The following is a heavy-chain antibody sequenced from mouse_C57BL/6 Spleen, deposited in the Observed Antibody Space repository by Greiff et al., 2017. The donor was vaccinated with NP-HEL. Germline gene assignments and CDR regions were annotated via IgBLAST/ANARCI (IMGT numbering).Heavy chain of an antibody. J-gene: IGHJ2*01. D-gene: IGHD4-1*01. V-gene: IGHV1-54*01. CDR3: AAGGSYYFDY. Sequence: QVQLQQSGAELVRPGTSVKVSCKASGYAFTNYLIEWVKQRPRQGLEWIGVINPGSGGTNYNEKFKGKATLTADKSSSTAYMQLSSLTSEDSAVYFCAAGGSYYFDYWGQGTTLTVSS. CDR2: INPGSGGT. CDR1: GYAFTNYL.